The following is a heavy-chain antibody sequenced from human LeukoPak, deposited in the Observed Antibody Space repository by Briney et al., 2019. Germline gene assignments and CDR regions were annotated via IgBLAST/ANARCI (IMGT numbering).Heavy chain of an antibody. V-gene: IGHV4-39*01. CDR1: GGSISSSSYY. D-gene: IGHD3-10*01. CDR3: ARHPMVRGKGFDY. Sequence: SETLSLTCTVSGGSISSSSYYWGWIRQPPGKGLEWIGSIYYSGSTYYNPSLKSRVAISVDTSKNQFSLKLSSVTAADTAVYYCARHPMVRGKGFDYWGQGTLVTVSS. J-gene: IGHJ4*02. CDR2: IYYSGST.